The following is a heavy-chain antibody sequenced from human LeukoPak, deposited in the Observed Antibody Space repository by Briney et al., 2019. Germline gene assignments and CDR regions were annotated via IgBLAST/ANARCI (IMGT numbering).Heavy chain of an antibody. D-gene: IGHD1-26*01. CDR1: GYTFSDYY. CDR3: ARVTGELLPNPFDY. V-gene: IGHV1-2*02. J-gene: IGHJ4*02. CDR2: ISPNSGGT. Sequence: ASVKVSCKASGYTFSDYYMHWVRQAPGQGLESMGWISPNSGGTNYAQKLQGRVTMTTDTSTSTAYMELRSLRSDDTAVYYCARVTGELLPNPFDYWGQGTLVTVSS.